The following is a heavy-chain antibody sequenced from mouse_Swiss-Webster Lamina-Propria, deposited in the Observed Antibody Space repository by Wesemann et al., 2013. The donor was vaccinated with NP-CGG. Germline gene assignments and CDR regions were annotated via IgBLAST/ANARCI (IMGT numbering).Heavy chain of an antibody. D-gene: IGHD1-1*01. J-gene: IGHJ4*01. Sequence: EVQLVESGGGLVQPKGSLKLSCAASGFTFNTYAMNWVRQAPGKGLEWVARIRSKSNNYATYYADSVKDRFTISRDDSQSMLYLQMNNLKTEDTAMYYCVRHVYYYGSSYAMDYWGQGTSVTVSS. CDR2: IRSKSNNYAT. CDR1: GFTFNTYA. CDR3: VRHVYYYGSSYAMDY. V-gene: IGHV10-1*02.